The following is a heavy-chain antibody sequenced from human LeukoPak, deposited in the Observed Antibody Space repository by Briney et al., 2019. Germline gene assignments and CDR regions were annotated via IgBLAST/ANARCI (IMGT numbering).Heavy chain of an antibody. CDR3: ARAPDCSSTSCYTYHYGMDV. J-gene: IGHJ6*02. CDR1: GGSISSGSYY. CDR2: IYTSGST. D-gene: IGHD2-2*02. V-gene: IGHV4-61*02. Sequence: PSQTLSLTCTVSGGSISSGSYYWSWIRQPAGKGLEWIGRIYTSGSTNYNPSLKSRVTISVGTSKNQFSLKLSSVTAADTAVYYCARAPDCSSTSCYTYHYGMDVWGQGTTVTVSS.